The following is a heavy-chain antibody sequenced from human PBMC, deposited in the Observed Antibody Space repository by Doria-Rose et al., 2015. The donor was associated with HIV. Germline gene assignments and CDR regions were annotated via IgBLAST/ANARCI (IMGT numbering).Heavy chain of an antibody. CDR3: ARGEVGATFDP. D-gene: IGHD1-26*01. V-gene: IGHV6-1*01. J-gene: IGHJ5*02. CDR1: SVSSNSAA. Sequence: SVSSNSAAWSWIRQSPSRGLEWLGRTYYRSKWYNDYAVSVKSRITINPDTSKNQFSLQLNSVTPEDTAVYYCARGEVGATFDPWGQGTLVTVSS. CDR2: TYYRSKWYN.